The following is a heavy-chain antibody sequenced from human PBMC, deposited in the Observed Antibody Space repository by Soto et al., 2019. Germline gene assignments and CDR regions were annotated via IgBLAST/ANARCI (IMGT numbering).Heavy chain of an antibody. CDR1: GGSVSSGSFY. CDR2: IYYSGSA. D-gene: IGHD6-13*01. CDR3: ARGPGLGIAAR. J-gene: IGHJ4*02. Sequence: SETLSLTCTVSGGSVSSGSFYWSWIRQPPGKGLEWIGYIYYSGSANYNPSLKSRVTISVDTSKNQFSLKLSSVTAADTAVYYCARGPGLGIAARWGQGTLVTVSS. V-gene: IGHV4-61*01.